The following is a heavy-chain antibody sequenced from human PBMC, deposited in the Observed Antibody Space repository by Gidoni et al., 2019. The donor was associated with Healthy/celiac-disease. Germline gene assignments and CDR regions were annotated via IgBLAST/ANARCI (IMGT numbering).Heavy chain of an antibody. D-gene: IGHD2-15*01. CDR3: AKAGSDYYYYGMDV. Sequence: QVQLVESGGGVVQPGRSLRLSCAASVFTFSSYGMHWVRQAPGKGLEWVAVISYEGSNKYYADSVKGRFTISRDNSKNTLYLQMNSLRAEDTAVYYCAKAGSDYYYYGMDVWGQGTTVTVSS. V-gene: IGHV3-30*18. J-gene: IGHJ6*02. CDR1: VFTFSSYG. CDR2: ISYEGSNK.